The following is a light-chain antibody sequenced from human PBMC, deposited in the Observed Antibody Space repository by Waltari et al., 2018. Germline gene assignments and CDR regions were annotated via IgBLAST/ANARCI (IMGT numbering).Light chain of an antibody. CDR2: GAS. V-gene: IGKV3-20*01. CDR1: QSIITNY. Sequence: EIVLTPSPGTLSLSPGERATLSCRSSQSIITNYLAWYKQKPGKAPRLLISGASSRAPGIPDRFSGSESGTDFTLNIRRREPGDSAVYYCQQYGRSPPTFSQGTKVEIK. CDR3: QQYGRSPPT. J-gene: IGKJ1*01.